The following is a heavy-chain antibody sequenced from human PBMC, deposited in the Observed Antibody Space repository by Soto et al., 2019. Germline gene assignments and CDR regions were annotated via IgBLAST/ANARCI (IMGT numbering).Heavy chain of an antibody. CDR2: IIPIFGTA. Sequence: SVKVSCKASGGTFSSYAISWVRQAPGQGLEWMGGIIPIFGTANYAQKFQGRVTITADGSTSTAYMELSSLRSEDTAVYYCAIWFGDTYYYYYGMDVWGQGTMVTVSS. CDR3: AIWFGDTYYYYYGMDV. J-gene: IGHJ6*02. V-gene: IGHV1-69*13. CDR1: GGTFSSYA. D-gene: IGHD3-10*01.